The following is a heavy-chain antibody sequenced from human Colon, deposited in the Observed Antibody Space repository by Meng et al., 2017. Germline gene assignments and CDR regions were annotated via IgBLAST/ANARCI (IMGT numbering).Heavy chain of an antibody. V-gene: IGHV4-4*07. CDR3: ARVQRFCTGGICSNWFDP. CDR2: IYSSGRT. CDR1: GGSMSGYY. J-gene: IGHJ5*02. Sequence: QGRLQRVGPGLVKPSETLSLTCTVSGGSMSGYYWNWIRQPAGKGLEWIGHIYSSGRTNYNPSLKSRVTISVDSSKNQFSLNLTSVTAADTAVYFCARVQRFCTGGICSNWFDPWDQGTLVTVSS. D-gene: IGHD2-15*01.